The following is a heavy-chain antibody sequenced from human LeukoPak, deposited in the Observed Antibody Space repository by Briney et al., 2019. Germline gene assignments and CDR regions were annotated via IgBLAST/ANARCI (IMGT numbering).Heavy chain of an antibody. CDR3: AKGREQWRVGGALDI. Sequence: PGGSLRLSCAASGFTFSSFAMNWGRQAPGKGLEWVSTISGRGDGTYYADSVKGRFTISRDNSKNTLILQMNSLRAEDTAVYYCAKGREQWRVGGALDIWGQGTMVTVSS. CDR1: GFTFSSFA. CDR2: ISGRGDGT. V-gene: IGHV3-23*01. D-gene: IGHD6-19*01. J-gene: IGHJ3*02.